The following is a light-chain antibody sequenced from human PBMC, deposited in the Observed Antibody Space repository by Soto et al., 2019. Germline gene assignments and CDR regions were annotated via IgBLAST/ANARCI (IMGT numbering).Light chain of an antibody. V-gene: IGLV2-14*03. CDR2: DVS. CDR3: SSQGTSSTLV. CDR1: SSDVGYYNY. J-gene: IGLJ2*01. Sequence: QSALTQPASVSGSPGQMITISRTGTSSDVGYYNYVSWYQQHPGKAPNLMIYDVSNRPSGVSNRFSGSKSGNTASLTISGLQAEDEADYYCSSQGTSSTLVFGGGTKLTVL.